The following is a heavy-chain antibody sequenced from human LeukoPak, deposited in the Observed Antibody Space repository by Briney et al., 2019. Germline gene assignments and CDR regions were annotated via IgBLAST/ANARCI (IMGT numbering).Heavy chain of an antibody. CDR1: GYIFTNYW. CDR3: ARQGAAGKYYYYYMDV. Sequence: GESLKISCKGSGYIFTNYWIAWVCQMPGKGLEWMGIIYPGDSDTKYSPSFQGQVTISADKSISTAYLQWSSLKASDTAMYYCARQGAAGKYYYYYMDVWGKGTTVTVSS. V-gene: IGHV5-51*01. CDR2: IYPGDSDT. J-gene: IGHJ6*03. D-gene: IGHD6-13*01.